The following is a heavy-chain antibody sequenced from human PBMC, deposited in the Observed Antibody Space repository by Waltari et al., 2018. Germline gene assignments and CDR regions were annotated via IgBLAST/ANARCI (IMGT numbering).Heavy chain of an antibody. Sequence: QLQLQESGPGLVKPSETLSLTCTVSGGSISSSSYYWGWIRQPPGKGLEWIGSIYYSGSTYYNPSLKSRVTISVDTSKNQFSLKLSSVTAADTAVYYCANTPSGYGYYFDYWGQGTLVTVSS. D-gene: IGHD5-12*01. CDR3: ANTPSGYGYYFDY. CDR2: IYYSGST. J-gene: IGHJ4*02. CDR1: GGSISSSSYY. V-gene: IGHV4-39*07.